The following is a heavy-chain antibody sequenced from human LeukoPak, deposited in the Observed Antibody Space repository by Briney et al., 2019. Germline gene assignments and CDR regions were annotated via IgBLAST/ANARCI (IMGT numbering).Heavy chain of an antibody. Sequence: PSETLSLTCTVSGYSISNAYYWGWIRQPPGKGLEWIGSLYHSGSTYYNPSLKSRVTTSVDTSKNRFSLKLTSVTAADTAVYYCARELHSGGYYFDYWGQGTLVTVSP. D-gene: IGHD1-26*01. CDR3: ARELHSGGYYFDY. J-gene: IGHJ4*02. V-gene: IGHV4-38-2*02. CDR2: LYHSGST. CDR1: GYSISNAYY.